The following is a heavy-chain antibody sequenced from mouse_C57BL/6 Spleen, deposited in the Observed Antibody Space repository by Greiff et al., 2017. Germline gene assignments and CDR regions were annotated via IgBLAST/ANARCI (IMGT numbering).Heavy chain of an antibody. J-gene: IGHJ3*01. CDR2: FYPGAGDT. CDR1: GYAFSRSW. D-gene: IGHD1-1*01. V-gene: IGHV1-82*01. Sequence: QVQLQQSGPELVQPGASVKISCQASGYAFSRSWMNWVKQRPGTGLEWIGRFYPGAGDTNYNGKFKGKATLTAAKSSSTAYMQRCSLTSEDSAVYFCASEDYYYDAGCAYWGPGTLVTVSS. CDR3: ASEDYYYDAGCAY.